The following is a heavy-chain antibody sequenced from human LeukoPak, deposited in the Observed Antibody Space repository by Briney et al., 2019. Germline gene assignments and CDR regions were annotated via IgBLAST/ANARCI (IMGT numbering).Heavy chain of an antibody. D-gene: IGHD3-3*01. CDR1: GFTFSNYA. J-gene: IGHJ4*02. CDR3: AKEGYDFWSTYSRTHFDY. CDR2: ISGSDTST. V-gene: IGHV3-23*01. Sequence: GGSLRLSCAASGFTFSNYAMNWVRQAPGKGLEWVSGISGSDTSTYYTDSVRGRFTISRDTSKSTLYLQMNSLRAEGTAVYYCAKEGYDFWSTYSRTHFDYWGQGTLVTVSS.